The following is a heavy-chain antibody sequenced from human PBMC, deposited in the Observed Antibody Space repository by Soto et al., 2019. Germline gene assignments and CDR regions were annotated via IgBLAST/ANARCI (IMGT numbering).Heavy chain of an antibody. Sequence: GGSLRLSCVVSGFTFRNYAMTWVRQAPGKGLEWVSSISNSGSNTYYADAVRGRFTISRDNSKNTVYLQMSSLRVEDTAVYYFASRTIPELYYWGQGLLLTVSA. CDR2: ISNSGSNT. CDR3: ASRTIPELYY. J-gene: IGHJ4*02. D-gene: IGHD1-26*01. CDR1: GFTFRNYA. V-gene: IGHV3-23*01.